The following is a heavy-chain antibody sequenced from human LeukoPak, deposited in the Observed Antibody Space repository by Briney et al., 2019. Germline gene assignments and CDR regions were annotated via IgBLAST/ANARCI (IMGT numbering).Heavy chain of an antibody. CDR1: GFTFSSYS. J-gene: IGHJ5*02. Sequence: GGSLRLSCAASGFTFSSYSKNWVRHAPAKGREWVSSISSSSSYIYYADAAKGRFAICGDNAKNSLYLQLNSLRAKDTAVYYCARAPYSSSAEWFDPWGQGTLVTVSS. CDR2: ISSSSSYI. CDR3: ARAPYSSSAEWFDP. V-gene: IGHV3-21*01. D-gene: IGHD6-6*01.